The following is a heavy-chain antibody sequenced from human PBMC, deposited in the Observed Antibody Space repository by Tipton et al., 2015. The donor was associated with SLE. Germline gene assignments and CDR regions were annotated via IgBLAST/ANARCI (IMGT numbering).Heavy chain of an antibody. CDR1: GDSISAHY. J-gene: IGHJ3*02. CDR3: ARGGRYSAFAI. V-gene: IGHV4-59*11. D-gene: IGHD1-14*01. CDR2: ISDTGNT. Sequence: TLSLTCTVSGDSISAHYWSWIRQPPGKGLEWMGYISDTGNTNYNPSLRSRVTISLDTSQNQVSLKLSSVAATDAAVYYCARGGRYSAFAIWGQGTTVTVSS.